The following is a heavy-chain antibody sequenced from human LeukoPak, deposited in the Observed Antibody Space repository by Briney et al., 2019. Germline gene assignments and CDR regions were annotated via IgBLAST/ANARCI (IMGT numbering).Heavy chain of an antibody. D-gene: IGHD1-26*01. CDR3: AKDLNQWDREVDY. CDR2: ISGSGGST. V-gene: IGHV3-23*01. CDR1: GFTFSSYS. Sequence: GSLRLSCAASGFTFSSYSMNWVRQAPGKGLEWVSAISGSGGSTYYADSVKGRFTISRDNSKNTLYLQMNSLRAEDTAVYYCAKDLNQWDREVDYWGQGTLVTVSS. J-gene: IGHJ4*02.